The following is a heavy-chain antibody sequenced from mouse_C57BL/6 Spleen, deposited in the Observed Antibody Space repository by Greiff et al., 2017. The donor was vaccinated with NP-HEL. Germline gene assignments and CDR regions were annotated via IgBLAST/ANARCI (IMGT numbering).Heavy chain of an antibody. Sequence: QVQLQQPGAELVRPGSSVKLSCKASGYTFTSYWMHWVKQRPIQGLEWIGNIDPSDSETHYNQKFKDKATLTVDKSSSTAYMQLSSLTSEDSAVYYCARNYYGSSNRYFDVWGTGTTVTVSS. J-gene: IGHJ1*03. CDR1: GYTFTSYW. V-gene: IGHV1-52*01. D-gene: IGHD1-1*01. CDR2: IDPSDSET. CDR3: ARNYYGSSNRYFDV.